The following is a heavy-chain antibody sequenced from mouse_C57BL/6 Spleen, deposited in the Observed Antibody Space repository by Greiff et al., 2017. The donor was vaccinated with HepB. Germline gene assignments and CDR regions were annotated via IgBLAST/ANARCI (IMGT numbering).Heavy chain of an antibody. J-gene: IGHJ1*03. CDR2: ISSGGSYT. CDR1: GFTFSSYG. D-gene: IGHD1-2*01. Sequence: EVQLVESGGDLVKPGGSLKLSCAASGFTFSSYGMSWVRQTPDKRLEWVATISSGGSYTYYPDSVKGRFTISRDNAKNTLYLQMSSLKSEDTAMYYCARHEGDTADYFDVWGTGTTVTVSS. CDR3: ARHEGDTADYFDV. V-gene: IGHV5-6*01.